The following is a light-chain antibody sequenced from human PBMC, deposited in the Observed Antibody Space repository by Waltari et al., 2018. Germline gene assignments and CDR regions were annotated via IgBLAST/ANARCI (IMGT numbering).Light chain of an antibody. Sequence: QSVLTQPASVSGSPGQSITISCPGTSNDIGYYNLFPWYQQNPGKAPKVMIYQVNKRPSETLNRFSGSKSVNTASLTISGLQAEDEADYYCCSYADSRTWVFGGGTKLTVL. CDR3: CSYADSRTWV. CDR2: QVN. J-gene: IGLJ3*02. V-gene: IGLV2-23*02. CDR1: SNDIGYYNL.